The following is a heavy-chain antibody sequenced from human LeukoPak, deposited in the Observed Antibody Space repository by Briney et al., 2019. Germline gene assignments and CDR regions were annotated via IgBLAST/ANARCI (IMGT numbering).Heavy chain of an antibody. J-gene: IGHJ6*02. D-gene: IGHD3-22*01. CDR1: GFSFSRYG. CDR2: IWYDGSIK. CDR3: ARDRGDSSGYYSYYGMDV. V-gene: IGHV3-33*01. Sequence: GGSLRLSCAASGFSFSRYGMHWVRQAPGKGLEWVAVIWYDGSIKYYIDSVKGRFTISGDNSKNTLYLHMNSLRAEDTALYYCARDRGDSSGYYSYYGMDVWGQGPRSPSP.